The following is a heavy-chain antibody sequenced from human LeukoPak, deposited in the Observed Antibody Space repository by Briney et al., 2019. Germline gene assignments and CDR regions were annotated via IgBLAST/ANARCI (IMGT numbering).Heavy chain of an antibody. D-gene: IGHD3-10*01. CDR3: ARDADVLLWFGELLRGAWFDP. J-gene: IGHJ5*02. Sequence: ASVKVSCKASGYTFTSYGISWARQAPGQGLEWMGWISAYNGNTNYAQKLQGRVTMTTDTSTSTAYMELRSLRSDDTAVYYCARDADVLLWFGELLRGAWFDPWGQGTLVTVSS. CDR1: GYTFTSYG. V-gene: IGHV1-18*04. CDR2: ISAYNGNT.